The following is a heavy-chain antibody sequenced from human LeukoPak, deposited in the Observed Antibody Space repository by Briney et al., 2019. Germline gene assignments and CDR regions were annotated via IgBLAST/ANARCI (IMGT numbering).Heavy chain of an antibody. Sequence: SETLSLTCTVSGGSISSYYWSWIRQPPGRGLEWIGYIYYSGSTNYNPSLQSRVTISIDTSKSQFSLKLSSVTAADTAVYYCARVGVDYSGNIIKYFFDYWGQGTLVTVSS. CDR2: IYYSGST. J-gene: IGHJ4*02. D-gene: IGHD4-23*01. CDR1: GGSISSYY. CDR3: ARVGVDYSGNIIKYFFDY. V-gene: IGHV4-59*01.